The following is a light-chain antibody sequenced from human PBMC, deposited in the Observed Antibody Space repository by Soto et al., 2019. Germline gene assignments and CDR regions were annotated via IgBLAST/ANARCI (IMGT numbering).Light chain of an antibody. J-gene: IGKJ1*01. CDR1: QSVSSD. V-gene: IGKV3-20*01. Sequence: EIVLTQSPATLSLSSGERATLSCRASQSVSSDLVWYQQKPGQAPRLLIYGASTRATGIPDRFSGSGSGTDFTLTISRLEPEDVALYYCQQYGSSTRTSGQGTKVDIK. CDR2: GAS. CDR3: QQYGSSTRT.